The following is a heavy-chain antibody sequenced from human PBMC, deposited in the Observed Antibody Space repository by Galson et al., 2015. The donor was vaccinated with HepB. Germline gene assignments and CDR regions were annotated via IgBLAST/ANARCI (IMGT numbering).Heavy chain of an antibody. Sequence: SCKASGGTFSSYTISWVRQAPGQGLEWMGRIIPILGIANYAQKFQGRVTITADKSTSTAYMELSSLRSEDTAVYYCARGGLATTRPPILDYWGQGTPGTVSS. J-gene: IGHJ4*02. D-gene: IGHD5-24*01. V-gene: IGHV1-69*02. CDR3: ARGGLATTRPPILDY. CDR1: GGTFSSYT. CDR2: IIPILGIA.